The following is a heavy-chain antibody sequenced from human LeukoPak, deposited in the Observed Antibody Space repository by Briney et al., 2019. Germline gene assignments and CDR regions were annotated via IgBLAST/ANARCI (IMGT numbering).Heavy chain of an antibody. J-gene: IGHJ5*02. D-gene: IGHD3-10*01. CDR3: ARDLPHGSGFDRIDP. Sequence: GGSLRLSCAASGFTFSSYAMSWVRQAPGKGLEWVSAISGSGGSTYYADSVKGRFTISRDNSKNTLYLQMNSLRAEDTAVYYCARDLPHGSGFDRIDPWGQGTLVTVSS. CDR1: GFTFSSYA. CDR2: ISGSGGST. V-gene: IGHV3-23*01.